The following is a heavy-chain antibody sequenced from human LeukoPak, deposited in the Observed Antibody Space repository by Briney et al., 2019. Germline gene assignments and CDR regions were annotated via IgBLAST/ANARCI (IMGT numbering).Heavy chain of an antibody. Sequence: ASVKVSCKASGYTFTSNYIHWVRQAPGQGLEWMGMIYPRDGSTSYAQKFQGRVTVTRDTSTSTVHMELSGLRAEDTAVYYCAKNLYCGGSCYPSALGMDVWGQGTTVTVSS. V-gene: IGHV1-46*01. J-gene: IGHJ6*02. CDR3: AKNLYCGGSCYPSALGMDV. D-gene: IGHD2-15*01. CDR2: IYPRDGST. CDR1: GYTFTSNY.